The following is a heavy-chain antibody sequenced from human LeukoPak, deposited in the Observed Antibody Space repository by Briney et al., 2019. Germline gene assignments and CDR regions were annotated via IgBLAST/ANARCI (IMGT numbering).Heavy chain of an antibody. CDR2: INGDGSDT. CDR3: ARARYCTSGTCYSDY. Sequence: GGSLRLSCAASGFTFTTYWMHWVRQAPGKGLVWVSRINGDGSDTIYADSVKGRFTISRDNAKNTLYLQMNSLRADHTAVYYCARARYCTSGTCYSDYWGQGTLVTVSS. D-gene: IGHD2-8*01. J-gene: IGHJ4*02. V-gene: IGHV3-74*01. CDR1: GFTFTTYW.